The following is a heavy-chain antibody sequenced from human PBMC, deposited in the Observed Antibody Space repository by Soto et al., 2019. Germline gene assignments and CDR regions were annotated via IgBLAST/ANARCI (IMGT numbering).Heavy chain of an antibody. CDR2: IFSSGST. D-gene: IGHD5-12*01. V-gene: IGHV4-4*07. CDR3: AREGSYSAYNFAHGIQLWSFDF. CDR1: GGSINTFY. J-gene: IGHJ4*02. Sequence: QVRLQESGPGLLKPSETLSLTCTVSGGSINTFYWSWVRQPAGKGLEWIGRIFSSGSTSFNPSLESRVAMPVYTSKNHFSLNWSSGTAADMAVYYCAREGSYSAYNFAHGIQLWSFDFWGQGALVTVSS.